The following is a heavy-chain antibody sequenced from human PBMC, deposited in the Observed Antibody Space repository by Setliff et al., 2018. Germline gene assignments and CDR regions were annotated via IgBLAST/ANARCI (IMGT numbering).Heavy chain of an antibody. CDR1: GGSISSSSYY. V-gene: IGHV4-39*01. Sequence: PSETLSLTCTVSGGSISSSSYYWGWIRQPPGKGLEWIGSIYYSGSTYYNPSLKSRVTISVDTSKNQFSLKLSSVTAADTAVFYCARLSGYYFDYWGQGTLVTAPQ. CDR2: IYYSGST. J-gene: IGHJ4*02. CDR3: ARLSGYYFDY. D-gene: IGHD3-22*01.